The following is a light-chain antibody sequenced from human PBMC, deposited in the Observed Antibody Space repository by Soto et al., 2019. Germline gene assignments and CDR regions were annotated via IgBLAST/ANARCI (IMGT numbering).Light chain of an antibody. J-gene: IGKJ2*01. Sequence: EIVMTQSPATLSVSPGERATLSCRASQSVSSNLAWYQQKPGQAPRLLIYGASTRATGIPARFSGSGSGRDFTHTIRSLQSEDVAVYYCQQYNNWPPYTFGQGTKLEIK. CDR1: QSVSSN. CDR3: QQYNNWPPYT. V-gene: IGKV3-15*01. CDR2: GAS.